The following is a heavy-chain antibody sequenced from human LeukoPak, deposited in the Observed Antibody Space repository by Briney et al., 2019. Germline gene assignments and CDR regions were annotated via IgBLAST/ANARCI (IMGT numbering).Heavy chain of an antibody. J-gene: IGHJ5*02. Sequence: GRSLRLSCSVSGFTFTTYGMHWVRQAPGKGLEWVAVIWYDGSKTYYVDSVKGRFSISRDNSKNTLYLQMNSTRVEDMDRYYCARWNSNWFDPWGQGTLVTVSS. CDR1: GFTFTTYG. CDR2: IWYDGSKT. D-gene: IGHD1-7*01. CDR3: ARWNSNWFDP. V-gene: IGHV3-33*01.